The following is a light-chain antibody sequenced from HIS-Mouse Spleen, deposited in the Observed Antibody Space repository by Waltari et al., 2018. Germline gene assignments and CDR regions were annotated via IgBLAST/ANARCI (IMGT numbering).Light chain of an antibody. Sequence: SYELTQPPSVSVSPGQTARITCSGDALPKHYAYRYQQKPGQAPVLVIYKDSERPSGIPERFSGSSSGTTVTLTISGVQAEDEADYYCQSADSSGTYSVVFGGGTKLTVL. V-gene: IGLV3-25*03. CDR3: QSADSSGTYSVV. CDR1: ALPKHY. CDR2: KDS. J-gene: IGLJ2*01.